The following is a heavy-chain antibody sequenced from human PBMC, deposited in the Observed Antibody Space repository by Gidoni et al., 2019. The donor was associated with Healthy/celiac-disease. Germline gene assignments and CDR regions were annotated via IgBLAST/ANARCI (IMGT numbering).Heavy chain of an antibody. CDR3: ARWLGYNWNRDAFDI. V-gene: IGHV4-4*02. Sequence: QVQLQESGPGLVKPSGTLSLTCAVSGCSISRSNWWSWVRPPPGTGLEWIGEISHSGSTNYKPALKSRVTISVDKSKNQFYLKLSSVTAADTAVYYCARWLGYNWNRDAFDIWGQGTMVTVSS. D-gene: IGHD1-20*01. CDR2: ISHSGST. J-gene: IGHJ3*02. CDR1: GCSISRSNW.